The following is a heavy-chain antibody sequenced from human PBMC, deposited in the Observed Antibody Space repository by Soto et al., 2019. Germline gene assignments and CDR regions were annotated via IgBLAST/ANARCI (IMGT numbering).Heavy chain of an antibody. Sequence: SETLSLTCAVYGGSFSGYYWSWIRQPPGKGLEWIGEINHSGSTNYNPSLKSRVTISVDTSKNQFSLKLSSVTAADTAVYYCARGSALTYYDILTGPSSRYYYYYYMDVWGKGTTVTVSS. D-gene: IGHD3-9*01. J-gene: IGHJ6*03. CDR3: ARGSALTYYDILTGPSSRYYYYYYMDV. CDR2: INHSGST. CDR1: GGSFSGYY. V-gene: IGHV4-34*01.